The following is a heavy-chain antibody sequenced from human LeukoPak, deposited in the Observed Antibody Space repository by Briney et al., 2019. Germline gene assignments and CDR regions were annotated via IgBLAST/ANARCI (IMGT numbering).Heavy chain of an antibody. J-gene: IGHJ4*02. CDR2: IYPGDSDT. Sequence: GGSLRLSCAASGFTVSSNYMSWVRQAPGKGLEWMGIIYPGDSDTRYSPSFQGQVTISADKSISTAYLQWSSLKASDTAMYYCATLRSGYYYDYFDYWGQGTLVTVSS. CDR1: GFTVSSNY. D-gene: IGHD3-22*01. CDR3: ATLRSGYYYDYFDY. V-gene: IGHV5-51*01.